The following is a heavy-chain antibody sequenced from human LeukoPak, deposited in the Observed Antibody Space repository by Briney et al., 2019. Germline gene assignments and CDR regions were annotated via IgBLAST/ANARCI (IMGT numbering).Heavy chain of an antibody. V-gene: IGHV3-30*02. CDR3: TAIPYYYYYMDV. Sequence: PGGSLRLSCAASGLTFSSYGMHWVRQAPGKGLEWVAFIRYDGSNKYYADSVKGRFTISRDNSKNTLYLQMNSLRAEDTAVYYCTAIPYYYYYMDVWGKGTTVTISS. CDR2: IRYDGSNK. D-gene: IGHD2-21*02. CDR1: GLTFSSYG. J-gene: IGHJ6*03.